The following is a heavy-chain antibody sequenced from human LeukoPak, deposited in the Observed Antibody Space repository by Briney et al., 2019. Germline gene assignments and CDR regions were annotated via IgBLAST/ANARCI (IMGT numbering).Heavy chain of an antibody. CDR2: IYYSGST. V-gene: IGHV4-59*08. CDR1: GGSISSYY. J-gene: IGHJ4*02. D-gene: IGHD1-26*01. CDR3: ARSNAGSYLNFDY. Sequence: SETLSLTCTVSGGSISSYYWSWIRQPPGKGLEWIGYIYYSGSTNYNPSLKSRVTISVDTSKNQFSLKLSSVTAADTAVYYCARSNAGSYLNFDYWGQGTLVTVSS.